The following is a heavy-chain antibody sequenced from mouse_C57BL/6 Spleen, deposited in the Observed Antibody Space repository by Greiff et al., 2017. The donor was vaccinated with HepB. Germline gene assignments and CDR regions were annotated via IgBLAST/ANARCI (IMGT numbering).Heavy chain of an antibody. J-gene: IGHJ3*01. CDR1: GFTFSSYA. CDR3: ARKGIYYGYDGGFAY. V-gene: IGHV5-4*03. CDR2: ISDGGSYT. D-gene: IGHD2-2*01. Sequence: DVKLVESGGGLVKPGGSLKLSCAASGFTFSSYAMSWVRQTPEKRLEWVATISDGGSYTYYPDNVKGRFTISSDNAKNNLYLHMRHLKSEDTAMYYCARKGIYYGYDGGFAYWGQGTLVTVSA.